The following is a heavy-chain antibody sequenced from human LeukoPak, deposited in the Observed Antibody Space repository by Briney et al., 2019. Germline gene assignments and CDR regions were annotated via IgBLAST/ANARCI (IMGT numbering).Heavy chain of an antibody. Sequence: PGGSLRLSCAASGFTVSSNYMSWVRQAPGKGLEWVSVIYSGGSTYYADSVKGRFTISRDNSKYTPYLQMNSLRAEDTAVYYCARENTAMVAFDYWGQGTLVTVSS. J-gene: IGHJ4*02. CDR3: ARENTAMVAFDY. D-gene: IGHD5-18*01. CDR1: GFTVSSNY. CDR2: IYSGGST. V-gene: IGHV3-66*02.